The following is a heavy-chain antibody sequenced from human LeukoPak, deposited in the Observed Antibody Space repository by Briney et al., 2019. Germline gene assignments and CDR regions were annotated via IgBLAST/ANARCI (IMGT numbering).Heavy chain of an antibody. D-gene: IGHD3-10*01. Sequence: ASVKVSCKASGYTFTCYYMHWVRQAPGQGLEWMGWINPNSGGTNYAQKFQGWVTMTRDTSISTAYMELSRLRSDDTAVYYCARSEPFGELPGPRFDPWGQGTLVTVSS. CDR1: GYTFTCYY. V-gene: IGHV1-2*04. J-gene: IGHJ5*02. CDR2: INPNSGGT. CDR3: ARSEPFGELPGPRFDP.